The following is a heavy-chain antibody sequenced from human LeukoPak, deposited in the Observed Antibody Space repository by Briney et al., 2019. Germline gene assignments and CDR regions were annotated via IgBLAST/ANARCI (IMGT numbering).Heavy chain of an antibody. Sequence: PGGSLRLSCAASGFTFDDYGMSWVRQAPGKGLEWVSGINWNGGSTGYADSVKGRFTISRDNAKNSLYLQMNSLRAEDTALYYCARDYGDSSSSGIDYWGQGTLVTVSS. J-gene: IGHJ4*02. V-gene: IGHV3-20*04. CDR1: GFTFDDYG. CDR2: INWNGGST. CDR3: ARDYGDSSSSGIDY. D-gene: IGHD6-6*01.